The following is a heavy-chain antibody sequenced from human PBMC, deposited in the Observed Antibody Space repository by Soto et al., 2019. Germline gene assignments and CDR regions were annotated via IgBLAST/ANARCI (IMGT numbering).Heavy chain of an antibody. CDR2: IYPGDSNT. CDR3: ARQKDSSSWRYYYGMDV. CDR1: GYNFTNYW. D-gene: IGHD6-13*01. V-gene: IGHV5-51*01. Sequence: GESLKISCKGSGYNFTNYWIGWVRQMPGKGLEWMGIIYPGDSNTRNSPSFQGQVTFSADKSITTAYLQWSSLGASDTAMYYCARQKDSSSWRYYYGMDVWGQGTTVTVSS. J-gene: IGHJ6*02.